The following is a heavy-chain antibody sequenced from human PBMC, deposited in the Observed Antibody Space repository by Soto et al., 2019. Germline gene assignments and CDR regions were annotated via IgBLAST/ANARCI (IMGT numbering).Heavy chain of an antibody. J-gene: IGHJ4*02. CDR3: ARGRDSSSCHPFDY. D-gene: IGHD6-13*01. V-gene: IGHV6-1*01. Sequence: SQTLSLTCAISGDSVSSNSAAWNWIRQSPSRSLEWLGRTYYRSKCYNDYAVSLNSRITITPATSKNHFSLQLNSVSPEDTAVYYCARGRDSSSCHPFDYWGQGTLVTVSS. CDR1: GDSVSSNSAA. CDR2: TYYRSKCYN.